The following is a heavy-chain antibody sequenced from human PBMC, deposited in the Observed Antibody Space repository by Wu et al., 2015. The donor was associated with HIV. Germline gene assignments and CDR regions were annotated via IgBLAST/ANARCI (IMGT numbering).Heavy chain of an antibody. Sequence: QAQLVQSGAEVKKPGSSVKVTCKASGAGFTSYAVSWVRQAPGQGLEWMGGINPLFGTTKHGQKFQDRDRFTTDESKTTVYMELSSLRSEDTAVYYCGRNTDSVATSLYSLGVWGQGTTVTVSS. CDR1: GAGFTSYA. D-gene: IGHD5-12*01. V-gene: IGHV1-69*05. CDR3: GRNTDSVATSLYSLGV. CDR2: INPLFGTT. J-gene: IGHJ6*02.